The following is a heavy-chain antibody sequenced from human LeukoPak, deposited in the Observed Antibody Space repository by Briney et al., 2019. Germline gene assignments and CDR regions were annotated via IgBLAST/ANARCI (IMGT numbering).Heavy chain of an antibody. CDR3: AREAPYDYVWGSYQIDR. V-gene: IGHV1-2*02. CDR1: GYTFTGYY. CDR2: INPNSGGT. J-gene: IGHJ5*02. Sequence: ASVKVSCKSSGYTFTGYYMQWVRQAPGQGLEWMGWINPNSGGTNYAQKFQGRVTMTRDTSISTAYMELSRLRSDDTAVYYCAREAPYDYVWGSYQIDRWGQGTLVTVSS. D-gene: IGHD3-16*02.